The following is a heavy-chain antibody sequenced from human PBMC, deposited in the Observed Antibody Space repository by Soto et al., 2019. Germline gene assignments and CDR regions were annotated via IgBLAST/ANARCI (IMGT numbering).Heavy chain of an antibody. CDR2: ISAHNGNT. Sequence: QVQLVPSGAAVKKHGASVKVSCKASGYTFTSYGISWVRQAPGQGLEWMGWISAHNGNTNYAQKLQGRVTMTTDTTPSTAYMEMRSLRPDDTAVYYFARDPDSSGRDYWVKGTLVTVSS. CDR3: ARDPDSSGRDY. V-gene: IGHV1-18*01. J-gene: IGHJ4*02. D-gene: IGHD6-19*01. CDR1: GYTFTSYG.